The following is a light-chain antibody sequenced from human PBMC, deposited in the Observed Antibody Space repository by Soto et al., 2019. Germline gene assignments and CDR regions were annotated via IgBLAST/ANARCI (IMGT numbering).Light chain of an antibody. CDR2: GDS. CDR3: QSYDSTLDARYV. Sequence: QSVLTQPPSVSGAPGQRVTISCTGSGSNIGAGYDVHWYQHRPGTAPKLLAFGDSHRPSGVPDRFSGSKSGTSASLAITGLQAEDEGDYYCQSYDSTLDARYVFGTGTKLTVL. CDR1: GSNIGAGYD. J-gene: IGLJ1*01. V-gene: IGLV1-40*01.